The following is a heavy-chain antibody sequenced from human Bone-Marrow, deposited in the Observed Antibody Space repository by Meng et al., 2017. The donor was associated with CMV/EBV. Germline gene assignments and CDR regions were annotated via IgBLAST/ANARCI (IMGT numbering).Heavy chain of an antibody. V-gene: IGHV3-21*01. CDR1: GFTLSTHW. CDR2: ISSSSSYI. J-gene: IGHJ6*02. CDR3: AREGYGMDV. Sequence: GESLKISCVASGFTLSTHWMHWVRQAPGKGLEWVSSISSSSSYIYYADSVKGRFTISRDNAKNSLYLQMNSLRAEDTAVYYCAREGYGMDVWGQGTTVTVSS.